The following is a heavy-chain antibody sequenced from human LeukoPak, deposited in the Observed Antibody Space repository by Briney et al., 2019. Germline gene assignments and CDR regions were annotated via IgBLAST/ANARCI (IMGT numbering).Heavy chain of an antibody. J-gene: IGHJ3*02. V-gene: IGHV1-24*01. D-gene: IGHD1-26*01. CDR2: FDPEDGET. CDR3: ATHSGSYFVLADDAFGI. Sequence: ASVKVSCKVSGYTLTELSMHWVRQAPGKGLEWMGGFDPEDGETIYAQKFQGRVTMTEDTSTDTAYMELSSLRSEDTAVYYCATHSGSYFVLADDAFGIWGQGTMVTVSS. CDR1: GYTLTELS.